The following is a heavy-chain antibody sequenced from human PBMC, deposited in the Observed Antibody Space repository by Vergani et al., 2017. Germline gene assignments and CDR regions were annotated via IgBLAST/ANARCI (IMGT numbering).Heavy chain of an antibody. V-gene: IGHV3-49*04. CDR3: XRGRGYSFGYSDY. CDR2: IRNKAYGGTT. CDR1: GFSFGDYA. D-gene: IGHD5-18*01. J-gene: IGHJ4*02. Sequence: EVQLVESGGGLVPPGRSLRLSCAASGFSFGDYAMTWVRQAQGKGLEWVAFIRNKAYGGTTEYAASVKGRFTISRDDSKRLAYLQLSGLKTEDTAVYFFXRGRGYSFGYSDYWVQGTLVTVSS.